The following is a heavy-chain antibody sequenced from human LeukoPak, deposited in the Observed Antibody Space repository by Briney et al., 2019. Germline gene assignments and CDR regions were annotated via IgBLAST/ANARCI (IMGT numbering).Heavy chain of an antibody. Sequence: GGSLRLSCAASGFTFSSYWMHWVRQAPGKGLVWVSRINSDGSTTNYADSVKGRFTISRDNAKNTLFLQMNSLRAEDTAVYYCAARYCSNGVCHFYWGQGTLVTVSS. CDR2: INSDGSTT. D-gene: IGHD2-8*01. J-gene: IGHJ4*02. CDR1: GFTFSSYW. CDR3: AARYCSNGVCHFY. V-gene: IGHV3-74*01.